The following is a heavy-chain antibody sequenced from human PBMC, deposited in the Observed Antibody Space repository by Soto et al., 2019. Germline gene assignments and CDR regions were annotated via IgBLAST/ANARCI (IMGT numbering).Heavy chain of an antibody. CDR2: IFYSGGT. D-gene: IGHD3-22*01. Sequence: LLLQESGPGLVKPSETLSLTCTVSGGAILDSTYYWAWIRQPPGKGLEWIGTIFYSGGTFYTPSLKSPVTMSVDTSKNQFSLKLTSVTAADTALYFCARQATGYYYGWFDPWGQGTLVTVSS. CDR1: GGAILDSTYY. J-gene: IGHJ5*02. CDR3: ARQATGYYYGWFDP. V-gene: IGHV4-39*01.